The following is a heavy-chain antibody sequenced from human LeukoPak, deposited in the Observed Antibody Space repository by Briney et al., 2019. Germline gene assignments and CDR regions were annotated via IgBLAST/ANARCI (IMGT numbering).Heavy chain of an antibody. CDR1: GGSISSYY. CDR2: IYYSGST. D-gene: IGHD1-26*01. V-gene: IGHV4-59*01. J-gene: IGHJ4*02. CDR3: ARAAHRWELLNYFDY. Sequence: SETLSLTCTVSGGSISSYYWSWIRQPPGKGLEWIGYIYYSGSTNYNPSLKSRVTISVDTSKNQFSLKLSSVTAADTAVYYCARAAHRWELLNYFDYWGQGTLVTVSS.